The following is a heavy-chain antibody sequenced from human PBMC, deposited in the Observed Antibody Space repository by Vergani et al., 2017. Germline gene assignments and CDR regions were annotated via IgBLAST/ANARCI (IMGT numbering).Heavy chain of an antibody. Sequence: QVQLQQWGAGLLKPSETLSLTCAVYGGSFSGYYWSWIRQPPGKGLEWIGEINHSGSTNYNPSLKSRVTISVDTSKNQFSLKLSSVTAADTAVYYCARGKRYFDWLLLGFDYWGQGTLVTVSS. CDR2: INHSGST. CDR3: ARGKRYFDWLLLGFDY. D-gene: IGHD3-9*01. CDR1: GGSFSGYY. J-gene: IGHJ4*02. V-gene: IGHV4-34*01.